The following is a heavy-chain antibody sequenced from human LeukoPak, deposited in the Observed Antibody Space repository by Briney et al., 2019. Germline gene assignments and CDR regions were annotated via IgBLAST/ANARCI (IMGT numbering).Heavy chain of an antibody. CDR3: ARDFGYYDSSGYYSSWFDP. Sequence: SETLSLTCTVSGGCISSGGYYWSWIRQHPGKGLEWIGYIYYSGSTYYNPSLKSRVTISVDTSKNQFSLKLSSVTAADAAVYYCARDFGYYDSSGYYSSWFDPWGQGTLVTVSS. CDR2: IYYSGST. D-gene: IGHD3-22*01. V-gene: IGHV4-31*03. J-gene: IGHJ5*02. CDR1: GGCISSGGYY.